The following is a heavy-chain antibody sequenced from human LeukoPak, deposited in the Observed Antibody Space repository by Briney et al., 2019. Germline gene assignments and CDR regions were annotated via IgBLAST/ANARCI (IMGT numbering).Heavy chain of an antibody. J-gene: IGHJ4*02. V-gene: IGHV4-34*01. D-gene: IGHD3-10*01. CDR1: GGSFSGYY. CDR2: INHSGST. Sequence: PSETLSLTCAVYGGSFSGYYWSWIRQPPGKGPEWVGEINHSGSTNYNPSLKSRVTISVDTSKNQFSLKLSSVTAADTAVYYCAREFTMVRGVITYFDYWGQGTLVTVSS. CDR3: AREFTMVRGVITYFDY.